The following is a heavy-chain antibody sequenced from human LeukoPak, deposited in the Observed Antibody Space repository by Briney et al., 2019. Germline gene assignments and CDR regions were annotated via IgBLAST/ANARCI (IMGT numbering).Heavy chain of an antibody. J-gene: IGHJ4*02. CDR2: INHSGNT. V-gene: IGHV4-34*01. CDR3: AGSSYIGLDF. D-gene: IGHD3-22*01. CDR1: GGSFSDYY. Sequence: SETLSLTCAVYGGSFSDYYWSWIRQPPGKGLERIGEINHSGNTNLNPSLKSRVTISVDTSKNQSSLRLMSVTAADTAVYYCAGSSYIGLDFWGQGTLVTVSS.